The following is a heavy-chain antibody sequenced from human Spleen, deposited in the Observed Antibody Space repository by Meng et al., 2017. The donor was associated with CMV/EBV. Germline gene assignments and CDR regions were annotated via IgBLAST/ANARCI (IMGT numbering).Heavy chain of an antibody. V-gene: IGHV1-2*02. CDR2: TNPHSGDT. CDR3: AREYFDYDSSGYLDY. Sequence: ASVKVSCKASGYTFSGYYMHWVRQAPGQGLEWMGWTNPHSGDTDYAQNFQGRVTMTRDTSIRTAYMELSRLRSDDTAVYYCAREYFDYDSSGYLDYWGQGTLVTVSS. D-gene: IGHD3-22*01. CDR1: GYTFSGYY. J-gene: IGHJ4*02.